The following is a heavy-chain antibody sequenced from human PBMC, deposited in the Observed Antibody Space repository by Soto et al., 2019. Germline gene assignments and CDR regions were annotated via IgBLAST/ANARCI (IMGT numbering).Heavy chain of an antibody. V-gene: IGHV3-21*06. CDR1: VLSFSTHS. Sequence: VGSLRLSCTASVLSFSTHSMNCVRHSPGKWLEWVSSISSSSYYIYYADSVKGRFTISRDNAKNTLFLQMNSLRADDTAVYYCARNRDPSSKNHGMEVWGQGTTVNVS. J-gene: IGHJ6*01. CDR3: ARNRDPSSKNHGMEV. CDR2: ISSSSYYI.